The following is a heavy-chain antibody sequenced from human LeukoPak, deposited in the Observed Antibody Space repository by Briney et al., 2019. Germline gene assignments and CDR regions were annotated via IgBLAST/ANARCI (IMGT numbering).Heavy chain of an antibody. J-gene: IGHJ5*02. CDR1: GRSISSGGYY. Sequence: SQTLSLTCTVSGRSISSGGYYWSWIRQPPGKGLEWIGYIYYSGSTNYNPSLKSRVTMSVDTSKNQFSLKLSSVTAADTAVYYCARSVLFDPWGPGTLVTVSS. CDR2: IYYSGST. CDR3: ARSVLFDP. V-gene: IGHV4-61*08.